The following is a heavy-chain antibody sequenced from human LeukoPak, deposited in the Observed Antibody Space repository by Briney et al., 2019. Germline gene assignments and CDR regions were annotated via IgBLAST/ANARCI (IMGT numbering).Heavy chain of an antibody. CDR2: INHSGST. CDR1: GGSFSGYY. D-gene: IGHD5-24*01. V-gene: IGHV4-34*01. Sequence: PSETLSLTCAVYGGSFSGYYWSWIRQPPGKGLEWIGEINHSGSTNYNPSLKSRVTISVDTSKNQFSLKLSSATAADTAVYYCARVLRWLQAFDIWGQGTMVTVSS. CDR3: ARVLRWLQAFDI. J-gene: IGHJ3*02.